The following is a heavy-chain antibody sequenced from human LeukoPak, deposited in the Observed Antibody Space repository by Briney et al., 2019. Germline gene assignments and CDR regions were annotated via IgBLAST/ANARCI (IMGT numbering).Heavy chain of an antibody. CDR1: GFTFSSYG. J-gene: IGHJ3*02. D-gene: IGHD2-8*02. CDR2: IWYDGSNK. V-gene: IGHV3-33*01. Sequence: GGSLRLSRAASGFTFSSYGMHWVRQAPGKGLEWVAVIWYDGSNKYYADSVKGRFTISRDNSKNTLYLQMNSLRAEDTAVYYCARDTDGLDAFDIWGQGTMVTVSS. CDR3: ARDTDGLDAFDI.